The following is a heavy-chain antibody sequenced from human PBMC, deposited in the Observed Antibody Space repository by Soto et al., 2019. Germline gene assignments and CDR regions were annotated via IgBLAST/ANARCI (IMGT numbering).Heavy chain of an antibody. Sequence: CGSLRLYCATCRFTFSSYAMNWLRQAPGKGLEWVSSISGSGGTTYYADSVKGRFTISRDNSKNTLYLQLDSLRAEDMAVYYCSKDRTTTGATVRFDPCGQGTLLTVSS. CDR1: RFTFSSYA. D-gene: IGHD1-1*01. V-gene: IGHV3-23*01. J-gene: IGHJ5*02. CDR2: ISGSGGTT. CDR3: SKDRTTTGATVRFDP.